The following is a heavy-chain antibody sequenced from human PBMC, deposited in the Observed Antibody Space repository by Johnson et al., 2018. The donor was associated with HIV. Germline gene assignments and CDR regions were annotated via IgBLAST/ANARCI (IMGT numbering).Heavy chain of an antibody. Sequence: VQLVESGGRLVKPGGSLRLSCAASGFTFSNAWMSWVRQAPGKGLEWVGRIKSKTDGGTTDYAAPVKGRFTISRDDSKNTLYLQMNSLRAEDTAVYYCARDVKVCAFDIWGQGTMVTVSS. D-gene: IGHD3-16*01. J-gene: IGHJ3*02. V-gene: IGHV3-15*01. CDR1: GFTFSNAW. CDR2: IKSKTDGGTT. CDR3: ARDVKVCAFDI.